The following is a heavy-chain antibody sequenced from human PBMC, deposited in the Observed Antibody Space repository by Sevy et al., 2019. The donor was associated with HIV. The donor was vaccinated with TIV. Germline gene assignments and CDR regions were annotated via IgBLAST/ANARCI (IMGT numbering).Heavy chain of an antibody. Sequence: ASVKVSCKASGYTFSSFGVSSVRQAPGQGLEWMGWIGAYNGNIKYAQNLQDRVTMTTDTSTSTAYMELTSLTSDDTAVYFCARLSTVRGLFNYFDPWGQGTLVTVSS. CDR2: IGAYNGNI. V-gene: IGHV1-18*01. CDR3: ARLSTVRGLFNYFDP. D-gene: IGHD3-10*01. J-gene: IGHJ5*02. CDR1: GYTFSSFG.